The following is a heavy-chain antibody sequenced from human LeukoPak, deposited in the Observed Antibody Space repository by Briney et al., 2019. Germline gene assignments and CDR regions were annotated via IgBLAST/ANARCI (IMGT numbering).Heavy chain of an antibody. V-gene: IGHV3-30*18. Sequence: PGGSLRLSCAASGFTFSSYGMHWVRQAPGKGLEWVAVISYDGSNKYYADSVKGRFTISRDNSKNTLYLQMNSLRAGDTAVYYCAKDSSSWYELFDYWGQGTLVTVSS. CDR2: ISYDGSNK. J-gene: IGHJ4*02. CDR1: GFTFSSYG. D-gene: IGHD6-13*01. CDR3: AKDSSSWYELFDY.